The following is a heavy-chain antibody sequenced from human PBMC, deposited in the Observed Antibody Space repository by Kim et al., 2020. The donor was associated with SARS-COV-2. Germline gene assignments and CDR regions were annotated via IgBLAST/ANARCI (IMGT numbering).Heavy chain of an antibody. J-gene: IGHJ6*02. CDR3: AKEEKSPVLLWFGEFPYYGMDV. D-gene: IGHD3-10*01. CDR1: GFTFGSYG. V-gene: IGHV3-30*18. CDR2: ISYDGSNK. Sequence: GGSLRLSSAASGFTFGSYGMHWVRQAPGKGLEWVAVISYDGSNKYYADSVKGRFTISRDNSKNTLYLQMNSLRAEDTAVYYCAKEEKSPVLLWFGEFPYYGMDVWGQGTTVTVSS.